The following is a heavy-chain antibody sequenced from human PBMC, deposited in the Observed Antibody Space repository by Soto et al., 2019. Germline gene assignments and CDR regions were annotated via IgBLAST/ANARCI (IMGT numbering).Heavy chain of an antibody. CDR3: SVVTAIRDY. J-gene: IGHJ4*02. CDR2: IIPILGIA. CDR1: GGTFSSYA. D-gene: IGHD2-21*02. V-gene: IGHV1-69*10. Sequence: ASVKVSCKASGGTFSSYAISWVRQAPGQGLEWMGGIIPILGIANYAQKFQGRVTMTRNTSISTAYMELSSLRSEDTAVYYCSVVTAIRDYWGQGTLVTVSS.